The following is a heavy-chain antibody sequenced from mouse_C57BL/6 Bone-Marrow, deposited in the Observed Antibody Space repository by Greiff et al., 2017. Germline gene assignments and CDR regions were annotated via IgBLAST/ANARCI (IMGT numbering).Heavy chain of an antibody. CDR1: GYAFSSYW. V-gene: IGHV1-80*01. Sequence: VQGVESGAELVKPGASVKISCKASGYAFSSYWMNWVKQRPGKGLEWIGQIYPGDGDTNYNGKFKGKATLTADKSSSTAYMQLSSLTSEDSAVYFCARWRFGSSPYAMDYWGQGTSVTVSS. J-gene: IGHJ4*01. CDR3: ARWRFGSSPYAMDY. D-gene: IGHD1-1*01. CDR2: IYPGDGDT.